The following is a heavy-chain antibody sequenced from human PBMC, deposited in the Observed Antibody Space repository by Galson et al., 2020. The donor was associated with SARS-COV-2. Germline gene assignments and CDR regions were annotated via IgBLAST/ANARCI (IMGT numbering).Heavy chain of an antibody. J-gene: IGHJ4*02. CDR1: GGSISSGGYY. V-gene: IGHV4-31*03. D-gene: IGHD3-16*01. CDR2: IYYSGST. CDR3: VRDRGDYVWEFNY. Sequence: SETLSLTCTVSGGSISSGGYYWSWLRQPPGKGLEWIGYIYYSGSTYYNPSLKSRVTISADTSKNQFSLKLRSVTAADTAVYYCVRDRGDYVWEFNYWGQGTLVTVAS.